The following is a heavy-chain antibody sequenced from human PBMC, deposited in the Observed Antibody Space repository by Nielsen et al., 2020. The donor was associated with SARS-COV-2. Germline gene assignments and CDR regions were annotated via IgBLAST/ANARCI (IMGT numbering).Heavy chain of an antibody. D-gene: IGHD5-24*01. Sequence: GVLKISCAASGFTFSNYWMTWIRQAPGKGLEWVAHLNPDGSDKYYVDSVKGRFTISRDNAKRYLYVQMNSLRAEDTAVYYCVCEALNYWGQGALVTVSS. V-gene: IGHV3-7*01. CDR1: GFTFSNYW. CDR3: VCEALNY. CDR2: LNPDGSDK. J-gene: IGHJ4*02.